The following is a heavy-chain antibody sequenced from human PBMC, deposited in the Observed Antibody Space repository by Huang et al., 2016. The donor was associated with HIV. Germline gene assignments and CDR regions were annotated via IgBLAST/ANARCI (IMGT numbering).Heavy chain of an antibody. CDR2: IHYRGSP. J-gene: IGHJ5*02. Sequence: QLQLQESGPRLVKPSETLSLTCTVSGGSISSSNYHWGWIRPPPGKGLEWIGSIHYRGSPWNNPTLNRRVTISVDTSKNQISLKVNSVTAADTAVYYCARQIDFWSGDGRFDPWGQGTLVTVSS. CDR3: ARQIDFWSGDGRFDP. CDR1: GGSISSSNYH. V-gene: IGHV4-39*01. D-gene: IGHD3-3*01.